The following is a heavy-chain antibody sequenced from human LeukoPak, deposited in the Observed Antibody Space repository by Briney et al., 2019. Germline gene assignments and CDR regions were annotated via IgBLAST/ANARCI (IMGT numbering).Heavy chain of an antibody. D-gene: IGHD1-26*01. CDR1: GGSVSSGSYY. CDR3: ARDSHPELHRVSSYYYGVDV. J-gene: IGHJ6*02. Sequence: SETLSLTCTVSGGSVSSGSYYWSWIRQPPGKGLEWIGYIYYSGSTNYNPSLKSRVTISVDTSKNQFSLKLSSVTAADTAVYYCARDSHPELHRVSSYYYGVDVWGQGTTVIVSS. V-gene: IGHV4-61*01. CDR2: IYYSGST.